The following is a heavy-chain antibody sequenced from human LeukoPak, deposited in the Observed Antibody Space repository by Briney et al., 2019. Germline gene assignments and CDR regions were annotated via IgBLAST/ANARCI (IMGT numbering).Heavy chain of an antibody. CDR1: GFTFSRYA. CDR2: MSYDGTNK. D-gene: IGHD2-2*01. Sequence: GGSLRLSCAASGFTFSRYAMHWVRQAPGKELEWVAVMSYDGTNKYYADSVKGRFTISRDNSKNTLYLQMNSLRAEDTAVYYCAREGGGMGVVVSPNTRFDSWGQGTLVTVSS. CDR3: AREGGGMGVVVSPNTRFDS. J-gene: IGHJ4*02. V-gene: IGHV3-30-3*01.